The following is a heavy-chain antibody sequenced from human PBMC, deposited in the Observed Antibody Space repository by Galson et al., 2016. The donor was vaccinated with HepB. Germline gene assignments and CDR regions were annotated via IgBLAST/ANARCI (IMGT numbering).Heavy chain of an antibody. J-gene: IGHJ4*02. CDR2: VYPSGIP. V-gene: IGHV4-61*02. CDR3: ARSLRGVVTAPQPFDY. Sequence: QVQLQESGPGLIKSSQTLSLTCTVSGGSISSNSYYWSWIRQPAGKGLEWLGRVYPSGIPNYNPSLKSRVAISIDTSKSQFSLKLNFLTAADTAVYFCARSLRGVVTAPQPFDYWGQGTLVTVSS. D-gene: IGHD2-21*02. CDR1: GGSISSNSYY.